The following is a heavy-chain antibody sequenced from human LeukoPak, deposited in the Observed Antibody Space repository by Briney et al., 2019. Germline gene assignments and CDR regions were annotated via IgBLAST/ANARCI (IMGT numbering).Heavy chain of an antibody. J-gene: IGHJ4*02. D-gene: IGHD5-12*01. CDR1: GFTFSSYD. V-gene: IGHV3-13*04. CDR2: IGTAGDT. CDR3: ARGGSGTLIDY. Sequence: PGGSLRLSCAASGFTFSSYDMHWVRQATGKGLEWVSAIGTAGDTYYPGSVRGRFTISRENAKNSLYLQMNSLRAVDTAVYYCARGGSGTLIDYWGQGILVTASS.